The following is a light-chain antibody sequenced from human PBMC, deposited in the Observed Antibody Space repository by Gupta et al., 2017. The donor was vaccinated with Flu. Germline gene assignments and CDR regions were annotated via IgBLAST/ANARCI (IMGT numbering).Light chain of an antibody. CDR2: AAS. J-gene: IGKJ1*01. V-gene: IGKV1-39*01. CDR1: QSISNY. CDR3: QQGDSTPWT. Sequence: DIQMTQSPSSLSASVGDRVTITCRASQSISNYLNWYQQKPGNAPELLIYAASSLQSGVPSRFSGSGSGTDFTLTISSLQPEDFATYFCQQGDSTPWTFGRGTKVEIK.